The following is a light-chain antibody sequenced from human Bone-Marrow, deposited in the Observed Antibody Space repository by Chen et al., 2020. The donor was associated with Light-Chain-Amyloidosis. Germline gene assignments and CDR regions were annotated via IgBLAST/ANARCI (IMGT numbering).Light chain of an antibody. J-gene: IGLJ3*02. V-gene: IGLV3-21*02. CDR2: DDS. CDR3: QVWDRSSDRPV. Sequence: SYVLTPPSSVSVAPGQTATNACGGNNIGSTSVHWYQQTPGQAPLLVVYDDSDRPSGIPERLSGSNSGNTATLTISRVEAGDEADDYCQVWDRSSDRPVFGGGTKLTVL. CDR1: NIGSTS.